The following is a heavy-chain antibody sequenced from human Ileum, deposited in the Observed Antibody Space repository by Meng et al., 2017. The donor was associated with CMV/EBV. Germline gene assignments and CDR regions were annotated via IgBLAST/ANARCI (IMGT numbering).Heavy chain of an antibody. Sequence: QGQLQQSGPGLVNTSQTLLLTCAISGDSVSSTTVTWNWIRQSPSRGLEWLGRTYYRSKWFNDYALSVRGRITINPDISKNQLSLQLNSVTPEDTAVYYCVRLTGNSWLDYWGRGTLVTVSS. CDR3: VRLTGNSWLDY. CDR1: GDSVSSTTVT. CDR2: TYYRSKWFN. D-gene: IGHD6-13*01. J-gene: IGHJ4*02. V-gene: IGHV6-1*01.